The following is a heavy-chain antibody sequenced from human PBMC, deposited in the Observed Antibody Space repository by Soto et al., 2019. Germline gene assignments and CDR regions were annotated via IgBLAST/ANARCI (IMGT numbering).Heavy chain of an antibody. CDR2: ISGSGGST. CDR3: AKGLGELSLYFDY. D-gene: IGHD3-16*02. J-gene: IGHJ4*02. Sequence: GGSLRLSCAASGFTFSSYAMSWVRQAPGKGLEWVSAISGSGGSTYYADTVKGRFAISRDNSKNTLYLQVNSLRAEDMAVYYCAKGLGELSLYFDYWGQGTLVTVSS. V-gene: IGHV3-23*01. CDR1: GFTFSSYA.